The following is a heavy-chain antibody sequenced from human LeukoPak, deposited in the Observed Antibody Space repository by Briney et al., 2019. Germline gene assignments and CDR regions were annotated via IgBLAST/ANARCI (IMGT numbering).Heavy chain of an antibody. CDR2: NT. D-gene: IGHD2-15*01. CDR3: ARGLPVYCSGGSCQKTNWFDP. V-gene: IGHV1-8*01. J-gene: IGHJ5*02. Sequence: NTGYAQKFQGRVTMTRNTSISTAYMELSSLRSEDTAVYYCARGLPVYCSGGSCQKTNWFDPWGQGTLVTVSS.